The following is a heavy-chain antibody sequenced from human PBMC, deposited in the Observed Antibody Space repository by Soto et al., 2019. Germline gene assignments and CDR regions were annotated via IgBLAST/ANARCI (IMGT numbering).Heavy chain of an antibody. CDR2: IYHSGTT. J-gene: IGHJ3*01. V-gene: IGHV4-4*02. D-gene: IGHD2-15*01. CDR1: HFSGTNNKY. Sequence: QVLLQESGPGLVKPSGTLSLTCTVSHFSGTNNKYWSLVRQSPGKHLEWIGEIYHSGTTYYNPSLSSRGSMSIDKSKNQIPLILTSVTAADTAVYYCARDSRYCTDSGCSIMRDAFDVWGQGTLVTVSS. CDR3: ARDSRYCTDSGCSIMRDAFDV.